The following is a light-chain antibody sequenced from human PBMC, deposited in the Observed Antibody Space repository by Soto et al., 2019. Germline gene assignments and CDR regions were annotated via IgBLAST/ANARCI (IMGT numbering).Light chain of an antibody. J-gene: IGLJ1*01. Sequence: QSVLTQPPSASGTPGQRVTISCSGSSSNIGSNTVNWYQQLPGTAPKPLIYSNNQRPSGVPDRFSGSKSGTAASLAISGLQPEDEADYYCAAWDDSLNGRVFGTGTKVTAL. V-gene: IGLV1-44*01. CDR1: SSNIGSNT. CDR2: SNN. CDR3: AAWDDSLNGRV.